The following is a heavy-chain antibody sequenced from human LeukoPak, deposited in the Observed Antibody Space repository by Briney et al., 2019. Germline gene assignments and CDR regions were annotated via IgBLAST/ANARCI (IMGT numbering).Heavy chain of an antibody. CDR1: GYTFTGYY. Sequence: ASVKLSCKASGYTFTGYYMHWVRQAPGQGLEWMGWINPHSGGTNYEKKFQGRVTMTEDTTTDTAYMELSSLRSEDTAVYYCATEWDDFFDLWGQGTMVTVSS. J-gene: IGHJ3*01. CDR3: ATEWDDFFDL. D-gene: IGHD3/OR15-3a*01. CDR2: INPHSGGT. V-gene: IGHV1-2*02.